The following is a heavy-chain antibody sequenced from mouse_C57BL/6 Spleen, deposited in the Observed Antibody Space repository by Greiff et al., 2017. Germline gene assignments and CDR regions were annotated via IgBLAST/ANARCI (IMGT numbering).Heavy chain of an antibody. CDR1: GYTFTSYW. V-gene: IGHV1-52*01. J-gene: IGHJ4*01. CDR2: IDPSDSET. Sequence: QVQLQQPGAELVRPGSSVKLSCKASGYTFTSYWMHWVKQRPIQGLEWIGNIDPSDSETHYNQKFKDKATLTVDKSSSTAYMQLSSLTSEDSAVYYFARHYGPGGDDGGQGTSVTAAS. D-gene: IGHD1-1*02. CDR3: ARHYGPGGDD.